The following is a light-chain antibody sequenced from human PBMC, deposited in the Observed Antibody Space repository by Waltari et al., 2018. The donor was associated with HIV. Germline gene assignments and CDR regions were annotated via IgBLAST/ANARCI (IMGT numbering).Light chain of an antibody. CDR2: LGS. CDR1: QSLLHSNGYNY. J-gene: IGKJ1*01. Sequence: DIVMTQSPLSLPVTPGEPASISCRSSQSLLHSNGYNYLDWYLQKPGQSPQLLIYLGSNRAYVVPDRFSGRGSGTDFTLKISRVEAEDVGVYDCMQALQTPSFGQGTKVEIK. CDR3: MQALQTPS. V-gene: IGKV2-28*01.